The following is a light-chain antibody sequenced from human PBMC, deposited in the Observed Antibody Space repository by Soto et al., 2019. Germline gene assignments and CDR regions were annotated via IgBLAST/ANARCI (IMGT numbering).Light chain of an antibody. CDR1: SGHSSYI. CDR2: LEGSGSF. Sequence: QPVLTQSSSASASLGSSVKLTCTLSSGHSSYIIAWHQQQPGKAPRYLMNLEGSGSFNKGSGVPDRFSGSSSGADRYLTISNLQFEDEADYYCETWDINTHVVFGGETKLTVL. V-gene: IGLV4-60*02. CDR3: ETWDINTHVV. J-gene: IGLJ2*01.